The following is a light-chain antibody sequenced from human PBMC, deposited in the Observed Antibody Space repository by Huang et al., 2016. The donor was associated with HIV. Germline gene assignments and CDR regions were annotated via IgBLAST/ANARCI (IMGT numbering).Light chain of an antibody. CDR2: GAS. J-gene: IGKJ2*01. Sequence: EIVMTQSPATLSVSPGERATLSCRASQSVRSNLAWYQKKPGQAPRLLIYGASTRATGIPARFSGSGSGTEFTLTISSLQSEDFAVYYCQQYNNWPPWYTFGQGTKLEIK. CDR3: QQYNNWPPWYT. CDR1: QSVRSN. V-gene: IGKV3-15*01.